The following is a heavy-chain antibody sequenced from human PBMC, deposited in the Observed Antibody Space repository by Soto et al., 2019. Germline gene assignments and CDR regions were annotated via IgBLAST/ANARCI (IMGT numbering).Heavy chain of an antibody. D-gene: IGHD3-3*01. J-gene: IGHJ5*02. CDR3: ARGPGDYDFWSGRYNWFDP. V-gene: IGHV4-34*01. CDR2: INHSGST. Sequence: SETLSLTCAVYGGSFSGYYWSWIRQPPGKGLEWIGEINHSGSTNYNPSLKSRVTISVDTSKNQFSLKLSSVTAADTAVYYCARGPGDYDFWSGRYNWFDPWRQGPLVTVSS. CDR1: GGSFSGYY.